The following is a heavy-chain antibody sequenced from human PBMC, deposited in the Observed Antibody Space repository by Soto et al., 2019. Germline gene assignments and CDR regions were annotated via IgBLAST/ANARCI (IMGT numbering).Heavy chain of an antibody. Sequence: QVQLVQSGAEVKKPGSSVKVSCKASGGSIRTYSVSWVRQAPGQGLEWMGGIIHILGPAKYAQKFQGKVTITADESASTVYMYLRILRSADTAVYYGASLWGMADHDSWGQGNRVAVSS. J-gene: IGHJ4*02. V-gene: IGHV1-69*16. D-gene: IGHD3-10*01. CDR2: IIHILGPA. CDR1: GGSIRTYS. CDR3: ASLWGMADHDS.